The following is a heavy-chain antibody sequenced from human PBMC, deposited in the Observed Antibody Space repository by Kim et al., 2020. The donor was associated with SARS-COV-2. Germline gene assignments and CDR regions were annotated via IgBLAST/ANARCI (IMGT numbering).Heavy chain of an antibody. V-gene: IGHV3-23*01. CDR2: ISGSGGST. CDR1: GFTFSSYA. J-gene: IGHJ4*02. Sequence: GGSLRLSCAASGFTFSSYAMSWVRQAPGKGLEWVSAISGSGGSTYYADSVKGRFTISRDNSKNTLYLQMNSLRAEDTAVYYCAKDWTRYHYDSSGYYNFDYWGQGTLVTVSS. D-gene: IGHD3-22*01. CDR3: AKDWTRYHYDSSGYYNFDY.